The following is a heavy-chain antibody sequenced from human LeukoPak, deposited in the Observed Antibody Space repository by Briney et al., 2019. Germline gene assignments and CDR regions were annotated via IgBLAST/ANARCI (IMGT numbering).Heavy chain of an antibody. V-gene: IGHV1-46*01. CDR1: GYTFTSYY. J-gene: IGHJ6*03. D-gene: IGHD2-15*01. CDR3: ARAVCSGGSCYYYYMDV. Sequence: GASVKVSCKASGYTFTSYYMHWVRQAPGQGLEWMGIINPSGGSTSYAQKFQGRVTMTRDMSTSTVYMELSSLRSEDTAVYYCARAVCSGGSCYYYYMDVWGKGTTVTVSS. CDR2: INPSGGST.